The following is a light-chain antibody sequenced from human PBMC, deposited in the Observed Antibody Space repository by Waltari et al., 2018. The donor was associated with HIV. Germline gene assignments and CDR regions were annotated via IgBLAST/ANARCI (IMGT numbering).Light chain of an antibody. CDR1: QNVDDK. J-gene: IGKJ4*01. CDR3: QQYHHWPPLT. V-gene: IGKV3D-15*01. CDR2: HSS. Sequence: DIVLTQSPATISVSPGGRVTVSCRASQNVDDKLAWYQQKPGQSPRLLIYHSSARAAGVPTRFGGAGSATNFTLTITSLQSEDFALYFCQQYHHWPPLTFGGGSRLELK.